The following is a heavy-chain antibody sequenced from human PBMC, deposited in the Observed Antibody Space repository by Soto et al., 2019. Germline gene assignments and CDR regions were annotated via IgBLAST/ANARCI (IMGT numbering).Heavy chain of an antibody. CDR3: AALVGAPPEDFDY. J-gene: IGHJ4*02. V-gene: IGHV3-74*01. CDR2: INSDGSST. Sequence: EVPRVESGGGLVQPWGSLRLSCAASGFTFSSYWMHWVRQAPGKGLVWVSRINSDGSSTIYADSVKGRFTISRDNAKNTLYLQMNSLRAEDTAVYYCAALVGAPPEDFDYWGQGTLVTVSS. D-gene: IGHD1-26*01. CDR1: GFTFSSYW.